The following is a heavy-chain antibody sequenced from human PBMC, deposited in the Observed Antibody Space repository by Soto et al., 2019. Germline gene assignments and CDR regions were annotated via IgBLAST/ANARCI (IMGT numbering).Heavy chain of an antibody. CDR2: IYDSGST. Sequence: SETLSLTCAVSGGSISSGGYSWSWIRQPPGKGLEWIGYIYDSGSTYYNSSLKSRVTMSVDTSKNQFSLKLSSVTAADTAVYYCASVPDYWGQGTLVTVSS. CDR1: GGSISSGGYS. V-gene: IGHV4-30-4*07. J-gene: IGHJ4*02. CDR3: ASVPDY.